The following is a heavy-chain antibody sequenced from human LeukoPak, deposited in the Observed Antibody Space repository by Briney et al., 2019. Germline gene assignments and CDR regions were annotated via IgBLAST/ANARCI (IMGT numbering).Heavy chain of an antibody. V-gene: IGHV5-51*01. D-gene: IGHD3-22*01. CDR1: GYSFTSYW. CDR3: AITTYYYDSSGSAFDI. Sequence: GESLKISCKGSGYSFTSYWIGWARQMPGKGLEWMGIIYPGDSDTRCSPSFQGQVTISADKSISTAYLQWSSLKASDTAMYYCAITTYYYDSSGSAFDIWGQGTMVTVSS. J-gene: IGHJ3*02. CDR2: IYPGDSDT.